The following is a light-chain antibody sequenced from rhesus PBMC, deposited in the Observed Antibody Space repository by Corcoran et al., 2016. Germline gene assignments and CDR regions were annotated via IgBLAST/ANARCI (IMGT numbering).Light chain of an antibody. CDR1: QGISSY. Sequence: DIQLTQSPSSLSASVGDRVTITCRASQGISSYLVWYPQKPGKAPKLLIYDASNLQRWVPSRFSCSVCGTAFTLTIISLQPEDFAVYYCQQRNSYVFPFGPGTKLAIK. CDR2: DAS. CDR3: QQRNSYVFP. J-gene: IGKJ3*01. V-gene: IGKV1-38*01.